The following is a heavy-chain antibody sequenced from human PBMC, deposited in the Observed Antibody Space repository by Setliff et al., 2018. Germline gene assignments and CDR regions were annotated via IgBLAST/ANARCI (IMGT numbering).Heavy chain of an antibody. Sequence: SETLSLTCALSGGSISSGSYHWSWIRQPPGKGLEWIGYISDSGYTNYNPALKSRVTMSVDTSKNEVSLKLSSVTAADTAVYYCARGRMRGSCSGPSCTYDPFDIWGQGTPVTVSS. CDR1: GGSISSGSYH. D-gene: IGHD2-2*01. J-gene: IGHJ3*02. CDR3: ARGRMRGSCSGPSCTYDPFDI. CDR2: ISDSGYT. V-gene: IGHV4-61*01.